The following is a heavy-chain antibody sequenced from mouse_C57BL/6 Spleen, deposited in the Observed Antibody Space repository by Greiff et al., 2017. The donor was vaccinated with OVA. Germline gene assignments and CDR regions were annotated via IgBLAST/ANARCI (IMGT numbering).Heavy chain of an antibody. Sequence: QVQLQQPGAELVKPGASVKLSCKASGYTFTSYWMHWVKQRPGQGLEWIGMIHPNSGSTNYNEKFKSKATLTVDKSSSTAYMQLSSLTSEDSAVYYGAREVYYDGSRYFDYWGQGTTLTVSS. J-gene: IGHJ2*01. CDR1: GYTFTSYW. D-gene: IGHD1-1*01. V-gene: IGHV1-64*01. CDR3: AREVYYDGSRYFDY. CDR2: IHPNSGST.